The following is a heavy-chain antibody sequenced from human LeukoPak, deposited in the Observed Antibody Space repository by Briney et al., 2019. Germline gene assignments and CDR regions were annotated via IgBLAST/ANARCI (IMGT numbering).Heavy chain of an antibody. V-gene: IGHV3-21*01. CDR2: ISSTSSYI. J-gene: IGHJ6*02. Sequence: GGSLRLSCAASGFTFSNYNFYWVRQAPGKGLEWVSSISSTSSYIYYADSMRGRFTISRDNAKNSLYLQMNSLRAEDTAVYYCARALWSGPDYYGMDVWGQGTTVTVSS. D-gene: IGHD3-10*01. CDR3: ARALWSGPDYYGMDV. CDR1: GFTFSNYN.